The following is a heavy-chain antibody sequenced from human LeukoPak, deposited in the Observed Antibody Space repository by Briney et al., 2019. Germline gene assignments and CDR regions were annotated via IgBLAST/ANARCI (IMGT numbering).Heavy chain of an antibody. D-gene: IGHD2-2*01. CDR3: ARVIVVPAALAPRRYWFDP. CDR2: INHSGST. Sequence: PSETPSLTCAVYGGSFSGYYWSWIRQPPGKGLEWIGEINHSGSTNYNPSLKSRVTISVNTSKNQFSLKLSSVTAADTAVYYCARVIVVPAALAPRRYWFDPWGQGTLVTVSS. CDR1: GGSFSGYY. V-gene: IGHV4-34*01. J-gene: IGHJ5*02.